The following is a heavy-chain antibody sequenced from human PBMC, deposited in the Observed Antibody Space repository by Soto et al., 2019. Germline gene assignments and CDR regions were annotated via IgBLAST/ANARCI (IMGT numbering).Heavy chain of an antibody. D-gene: IGHD7-27*01. Sequence: QVQLHESGPGLVKPSETLSLTCTVSGGSISSYYWSWIRQPPGKGLEWIGYIYYSGSTNYNPSLNSRVTISVDTAKNQFSLKLSSVTAADTAVYYCARNWGFPPRGVDWGQGTLVTVSS. CDR1: GGSISSYY. V-gene: IGHV4-59*01. CDR2: IYYSGST. J-gene: IGHJ4*02. CDR3: ARNWGFPPRGVD.